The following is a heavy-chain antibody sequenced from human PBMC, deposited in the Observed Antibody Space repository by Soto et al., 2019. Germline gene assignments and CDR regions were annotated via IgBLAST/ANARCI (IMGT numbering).Heavy chain of an antibody. CDR3: ARVSLVRSRDFYHALDA. D-gene: IGHD4-17*01. J-gene: IGHJ6*02. V-gene: IGHV1-18*01. CDR2: ITIYSGHT. CDR1: GFTFTALT. Sequence: GASVKGSCKASGFTFTALTITRGRQAPGQGLEWMGWITIYSGHTAYAQTFRDRVTMTSDRYTTTVSMELRGLRADDTAVFYCARVSLVRSRDFYHALDAWGQGTTVTVSS.